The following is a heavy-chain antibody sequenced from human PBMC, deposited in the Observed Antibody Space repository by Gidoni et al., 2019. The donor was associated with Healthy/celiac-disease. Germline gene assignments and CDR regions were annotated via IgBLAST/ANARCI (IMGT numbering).Heavy chain of an antibody. CDR2: INPNCGGK. CDR1: GYTCTGYY. V-gene: IGHV1-2*04. D-gene: IGHD3-22*01. CDR3: ARGGITMIVGPFDY. Sequence: VQLVQPRAEVKKPGASVTVSCMASGYTCTGYYMHWVGQAPGRGLEWMGWINPNCGGKNYAQKFQGWVAMTRDTSISTAYMELGRLRSDDTAVYYCARGGITMIVGPFDYWGQGTLVTVSS. J-gene: IGHJ4*02.